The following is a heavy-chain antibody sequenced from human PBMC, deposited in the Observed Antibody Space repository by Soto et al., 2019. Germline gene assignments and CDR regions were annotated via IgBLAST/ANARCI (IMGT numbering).Heavy chain of an antibody. J-gene: IGHJ4*02. CDR2: ISSSSSYI. Sequence: GESLKISCAASGFTFSSYSMNWVRQAPGKGLEWVSSISSSSSYIYYADSVKGRFTISRDNAKNSLYLQMNSLRAEDTAVYYCARTPMTTVTNFDYWGQGTLVTVSS. V-gene: IGHV3-21*01. CDR1: GFTFSSYS. D-gene: IGHD4-17*01. CDR3: ARTPMTTVTNFDY.